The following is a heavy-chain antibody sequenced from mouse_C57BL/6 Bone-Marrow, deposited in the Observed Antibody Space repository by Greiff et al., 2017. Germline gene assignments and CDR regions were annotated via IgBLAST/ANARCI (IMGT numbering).Heavy chain of an antibody. Sequence: QVQLKESGAELVKPGASVKISCKASGYAFSSYWMNWVKQRPGKGLEWIGQIYPGDGDTNYNGKFKGKATLTADKSSSTAYMPLSSLNSEDSSVSICANNYDWFAYWGQGTLVTVSA. CDR1: GYAFSSYW. J-gene: IGHJ3*01. CDR2: IYPGDGDT. D-gene: IGHD2-12*01. V-gene: IGHV1-80*01. CDR3: ANNYDWFAY.